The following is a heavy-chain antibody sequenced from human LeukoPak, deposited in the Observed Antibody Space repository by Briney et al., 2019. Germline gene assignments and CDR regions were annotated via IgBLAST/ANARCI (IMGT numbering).Heavy chain of an antibody. CDR3: VTDASPYRNTY. J-gene: IGHJ4*02. CDR1: GGSISSSSSY. V-gene: IGHV4-39*07. D-gene: IGHD1-1*01. Sequence: SETLSLTCTVSGGSISSSSSYWGWIRQPPGKGLEWIGSIYYSGSTYYNPSLKSQVTITVDTSKNQFSLKLSSVTAADAAVYYCVTDASPYRNTYWGQGTLVTVSS. CDR2: IYYSGST.